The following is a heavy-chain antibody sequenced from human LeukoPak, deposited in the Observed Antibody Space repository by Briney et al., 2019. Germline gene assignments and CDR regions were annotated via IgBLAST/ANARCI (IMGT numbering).Heavy chain of an antibody. CDR2: IYHSGST. CDR1: SGSFSGYY. CDR3: ARGFATMVRGVVLDF. Sequence: SETLSLTCAVFSGSFSGYYWSWIRQPPGKGLEWIGEIYHSGSTNYNPSLKSRVTISVDTSKNQFSLKLNSVTAADTAVYYCARGFATMVRGVVLDFWGQGTLVTVSS. J-gene: IGHJ4*02. V-gene: IGHV4-34*01. D-gene: IGHD3-10*01.